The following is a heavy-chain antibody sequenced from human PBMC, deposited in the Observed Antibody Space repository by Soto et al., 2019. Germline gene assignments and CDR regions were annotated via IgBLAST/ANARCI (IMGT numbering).Heavy chain of an antibody. V-gene: IGHV4-59*01. CDR3: ARVGGDSSWGLGY. D-gene: IGHD2-21*01. J-gene: IGHJ4*02. CDR1: GGSISSYY. CDR2: IYYSGST. Sequence: QVQLQESGPGLVKPSETLSLTCTVSGGSISSYYWSWIRQPPGKGLEWIGYIYYSGSTNYNPSLKSRDXXAXDXXKNQFSLKLSSVTAADTAVYYCARVGGDSSWGLGYWGQGTLVTVSS.